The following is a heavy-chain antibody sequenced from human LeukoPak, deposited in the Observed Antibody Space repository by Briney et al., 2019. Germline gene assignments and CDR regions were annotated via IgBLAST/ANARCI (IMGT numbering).Heavy chain of an antibody. D-gene: IGHD3-10*01. V-gene: IGHV3-72*01. J-gene: IGHJ2*01. CDR2: SRNEANAYTT. Sequence: PGGSLRLSCAASGFTLSDHYIDWVRQAPGKGLEWVGRSRNEANAYTTDYAASVKGRFTISRDDSKNSLYLQMNSVKTEDTAVYYCARVNGVYWYFDLWGRGTLVTVSS. CDR3: ARVNGVYWYFDL. CDR1: GFTLSDHY.